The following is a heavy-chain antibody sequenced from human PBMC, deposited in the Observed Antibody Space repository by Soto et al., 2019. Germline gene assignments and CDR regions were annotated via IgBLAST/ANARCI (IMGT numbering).Heavy chain of an antibody. J-gene: IGHJ6*03. CDR1: GYTFTSYD. Sequence: GASVKVSCKASGYTFTSYDINWVRQATGQGLEWMGWMNPNSGNTGYAQKFQGRVTMTRNTSISTAYMELSSLRSEDTAVYYCARGSNEMLTGNYYYYYVYVWGQGSTVTVAS. CDR3: ARGSNEMLTGNYYYYYVYV. CDR2: MNPNSGNT. D-gene: IGHD3-9*01. V-gene: IGHV1-8*01.